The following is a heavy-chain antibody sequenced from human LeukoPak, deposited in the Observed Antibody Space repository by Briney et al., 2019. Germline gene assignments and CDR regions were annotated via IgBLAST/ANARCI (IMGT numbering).Heavy chain of an antibody. CDR3: ARAAEYSSGWYLFDY. J-gene: IGHJ4*02. CDR1: GSSISNYY. D-gene: IGHD6-19*01. Sequence: SETLSLTCTVSGSSISNYYWTWIRQPAGKGLEWIGRIYTSGGTNYNPSLKTRVTMSVDTSKNQVSLKMSSLTAVDTAMYYCARAAEYSSGWYLFDYWGQGILVTVSA. CDR2: IYTSGGT. V-gene: IGHV4-4*07.